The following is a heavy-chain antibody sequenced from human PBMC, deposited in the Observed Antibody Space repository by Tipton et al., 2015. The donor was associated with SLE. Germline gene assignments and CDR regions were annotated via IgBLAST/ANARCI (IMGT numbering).Heavy chain of an antibody. CDR1: GGSISSYY. Sequence: TLSLTCTVSGGSISSYYWSWIRQPPGKGLEWIGYIYYSGSTNYNPSLKSRVTISVDTSKNQFSLKLSSVTAADTAVYYCAREGIAAAGTLDYWGQGTLVTVSS. CDR2: IYYSGST. CDR3: AREGIAAAGTLDY. V-gene: IGHV4-59*12. J-gene: IGHJ4*02. D-gene: IGHD6-13*01.